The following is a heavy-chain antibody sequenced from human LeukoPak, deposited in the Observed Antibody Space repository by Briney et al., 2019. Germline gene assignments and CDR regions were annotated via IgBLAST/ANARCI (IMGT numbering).Heavy chain of an antibody. CDR2: ISYDGSNK. CDR1: GFTFSSYG. V-gene: IGHV3-30*18. J-gene: IGHJ4*02. D-gene: IGHD3-22*01. Sequence: PGRSLRLSCAASGFTFSSYGMHWVRQAPGKGLEWVAVISYDGSNKYYADSVKGRFTISRDNSKNMLYLQMNSLRAEDTAGYYCAKDHYDSSGYYYFDNWGQGTLVTVSS. CDR3: AKDHYDSSGYYYFDN.